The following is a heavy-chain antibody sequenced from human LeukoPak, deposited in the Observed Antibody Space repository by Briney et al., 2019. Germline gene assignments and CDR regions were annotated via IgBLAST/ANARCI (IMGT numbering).Heavy chain of an antibody. J-gene: IGHJ4*02. D-gene: IGHD3-22*01. V-gene: IGHV3-33*01. CDR1: GFTFSSYG. CDR3: ARDALISVGDSSGYSL. CDR2: IRYDGSNK. Sequence: GGSLRLSCAASGFTFSSYGMHWVRQAPGKGLEWVAVIRYDGSNKYYADSVKGRFTISRDNSKNTLYLQMNSLRAEDTAVYYCARDALISVGDSSGYSLWGQGTLVTVSS.